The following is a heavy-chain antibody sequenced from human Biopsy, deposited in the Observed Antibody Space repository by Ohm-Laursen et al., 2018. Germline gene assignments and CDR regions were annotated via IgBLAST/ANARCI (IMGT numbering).Heavy chain of an antibody. CDR3: ARDASQGFDS. J-gene: IGHJ5*01. CDR2: SNTDGSHT. Sequence: GQTLSLTCAASGFTFNNYWMHWVRQAPGKGLVWVPRSNTDGSHTNYADSVKGRFTTSTDNAKNTLYLYMSSLTVEDTAVYFCARDASQGFDSWGQGTLVTVSS. V-gene: IGHV3-74*01. CDR1: GFTFNNYW.